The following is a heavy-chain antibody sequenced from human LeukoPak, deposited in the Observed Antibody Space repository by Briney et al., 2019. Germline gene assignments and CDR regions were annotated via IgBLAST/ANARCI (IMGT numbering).Heavy chain of an antibody. CDR2: ISWNSGGI. J-gene: IGHJ6*02. CDR1: GFTFDDYA. D-gene: IGHD6-19*01. V-gene: IGHV3-9*01. CDR3: AKDGVASSGWYINYYYGMDV. Sequence: GGSLRLSCAASGFTFDDYAMHWVRQAPGKGLEWVSGISWNSGGIGYADSVTGRFTISRDNAKNSLYLQMNSLRAEDTALYYCAKDGVASSGWYINYYYGMDVWGQGTTVTVSS.